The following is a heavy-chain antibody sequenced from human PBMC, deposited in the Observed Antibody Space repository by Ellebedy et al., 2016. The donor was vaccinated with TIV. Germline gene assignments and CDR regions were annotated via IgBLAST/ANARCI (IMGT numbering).Heavy chain of an antibody. Sequence: GSLRLSXTVSGGSVSRYFWSWIRQPAGKGLEWIGRIFTSGSFNYNPSLMSRVTMSVVTSKNQISLRLNSATTADTAVYYCARVHCSITTCDYYYMDVWGKGTTVTVSS. CDR1: GGSVSRYF. J-gene: IGHJ6*03. CDR2: IFTSGSF. V-gene: IGHV4-4*07. CDR3: ARVHCSITTCDYYYMDV. D-gene: IGHD1-1*01.